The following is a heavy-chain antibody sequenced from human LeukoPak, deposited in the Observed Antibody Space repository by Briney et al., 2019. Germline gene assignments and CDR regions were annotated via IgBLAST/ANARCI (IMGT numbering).Heavy chain of an antibody. CDR2: INQSGST. J-gene: IGHJ4*02. CDR1: GGSFSGYY. Sequence: SETLSLTCAVYGGSFSGYYWSWIRQPPAKGLEWIGEINQSGSTNYNPSLKSRGTISVHTSKNQFSLKLSSVTAADTAVYYCARGTPPPTYYYDSSGYYYFDYWGQGTLVTVSS. D-gene: IGHD3-22*01. CDR3: ARGTPPPTYYYDSSGYYYFDY. V-gene: IGHV4-34*01.